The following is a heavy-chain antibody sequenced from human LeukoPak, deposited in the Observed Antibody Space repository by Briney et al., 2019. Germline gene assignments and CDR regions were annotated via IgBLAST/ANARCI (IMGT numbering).Heavy chain of an antibody. J-gene: IGHJ4*02. D-gene: IGHD3-16*01. CDR3: AIYGGGMGNY. CDR2: ISSSSTYI. V-gene: IGHV3-21*01. CDR1: GFTFSNYR. Sequence: PGGSLRLPCAASGFTFSNYRMNWVRQAPGKGLEWVSSISSSSTYIHYADSVKGRFTISRDNAKSSLYLQMNSLSAEDTAVYYCAIYGGGMGNYWGQGTLVTVSS.